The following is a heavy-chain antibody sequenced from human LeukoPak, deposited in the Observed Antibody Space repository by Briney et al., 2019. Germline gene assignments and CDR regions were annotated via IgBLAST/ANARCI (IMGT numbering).Heavy chain of an antibody. CDR2: ISWNSGSI. D-gene: IGHD6-19*01. V-gene: IGHV3-9*01. CDR3: AKSFSPGWQEYYFDY. CDR1: GFTFDDYA. Sequence: GRSLRLSCAASGFTFDDYAMHWVRQAPGKGLEWVSGISWNSGSIGYADSVKGRFTISRDNAKNSLYLQMNSLRAEDTALYYCAKSFSPGWQEYYFDYWGQGTLVTVSS. J-gene: IGHJ4*02.